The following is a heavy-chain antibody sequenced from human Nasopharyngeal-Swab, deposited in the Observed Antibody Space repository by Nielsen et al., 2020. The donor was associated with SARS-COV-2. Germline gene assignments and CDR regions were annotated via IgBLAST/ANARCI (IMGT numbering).Heavy chain of an antibody. Sequence: WIRQPPGKGLEWIGSIYYSGSTYYDPSLKSRVTISVDTSKNQFSLKLSSVTAADTAVYYCARQSRFLERRYPLFDPWGQGTLVTVSS. CDR2: IYYSGST. V-gene: IGHV4-39*01. CDR3: ARQSRFLERRYPLFDP. J-gene: IGHJ5*02. D-gene: IGHD3-3*01.